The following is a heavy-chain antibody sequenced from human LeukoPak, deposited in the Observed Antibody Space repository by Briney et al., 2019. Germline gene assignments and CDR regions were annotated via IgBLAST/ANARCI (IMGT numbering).Heavy chain of an antibody. D-gene: IGHD3-3*01. J-gene: IGHJ5*02. CDR2: IWYDGSNK. Sequence: GGSLRLSCAASGFNFNNYVMHWVRQAPGKGLEWVAVIWYDGSNKYYADSVKGRSTISRDNSKNTLYLQMNSLRAEDTAVYYCARDARITIFGVAPFDPWGQGTLVTVSS. CDR1: GFNFNNYV. CDR3: ARDARITIFGVAPFDP. V-gene: IGHV3-33*08.